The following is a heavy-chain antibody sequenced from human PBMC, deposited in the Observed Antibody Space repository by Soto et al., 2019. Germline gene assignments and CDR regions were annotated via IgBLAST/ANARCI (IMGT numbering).Heavy chain of an antibody. D-gene: IGHD3-3*02. CDR1: GYTFTSYY. V-gene: IGHV1-46*01. J-gene: IGHJ4*02. CDR2: INPSGGST. Sequence: GASVKVSCKASGYTFTSYYMHWVRQAPGQGLEWMGIINPSGGSTSYAQKFQGRVTMTRDTSTSTVYMELSSLRSEDTAVYYCATLPPCCVSTRTTTCIVYWCQGILGSGSS. CDR3: ATLPPCCVSTRTTTCIVY.